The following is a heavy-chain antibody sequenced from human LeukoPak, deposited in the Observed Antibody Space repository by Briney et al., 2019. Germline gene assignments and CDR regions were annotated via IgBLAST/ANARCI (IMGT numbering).Heavy chain of an antibody. J-gene: IGHJ4*02. D-gene: IGHD5-24*01. CDR2: IYPGDSDT. Sequence: GESLKISCKGSGYTFTNYWIVWVRQVPGKGLEWMGIIYPGDSDTRYRPSFQGQVTISADKSINTAYLQWSSLKASDTAMYYCARRRDGYNPNFDYWGQGTLVTVSS. CDR3: ARRRDGYNPNFDY. V-gene: IGHV5-51*01. CDR1: GYTFTNYW.